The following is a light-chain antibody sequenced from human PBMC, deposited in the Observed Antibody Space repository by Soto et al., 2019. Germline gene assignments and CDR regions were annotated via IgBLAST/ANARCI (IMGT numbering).Light chain of an antibody. J-gene: IGLJ3*02. CDR2: ADS. CDR1: GSDIGAYNF. V-gene: IGLV3-21*02. CDR3: QVWDTGSDHVV. Sequence: VLAQPPSASGSPGQSVTISCTGSGSDIGAYNFVSWYQQKPGQAPVLVVYADSDRPPGIPERFSASNSVNTATLSISRVEVGDEADYYCQVWDTGSDHVVFGGGTKLTVL.